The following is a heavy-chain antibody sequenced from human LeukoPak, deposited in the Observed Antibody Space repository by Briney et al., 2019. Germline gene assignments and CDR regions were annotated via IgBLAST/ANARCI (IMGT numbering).Heavy chain of an antibody. CDR3: ACRDLTSTWSFP. CDR2: IYPGDLRV. CDR1: GCSFTGYR. Sequence: EFGCSFTGYRFGWLPQLHGKGMEWMGVIYPGDLRVRYNPSFQGQVTISVDKSINTAYLQWVSLRASDSAMYYCACRDLTSTWSFPWGQGTLVTVSS. D-gene: IGHD6-13*01. J-gene: IGHJ5*02. V-gene: IGHV5-51*01.